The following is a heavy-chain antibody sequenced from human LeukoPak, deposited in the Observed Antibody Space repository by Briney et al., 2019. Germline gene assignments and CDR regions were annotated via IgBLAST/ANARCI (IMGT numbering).Heavy chain of an antibody. CDR2: ISGYTGNT. D-gene: IGHD1-1*01. Sequence: SVKVSCKASGHTFSSSYGISWVRQAPAQGLEWMGWISGYTGNTNYGQKVQGRVTMTTDTSTSTAYMELTSLRSDDTAVYYCARFNDWDGTPDYWGQGILVTVSS. J-gene: IGHJ4*02. CDR1: GHTFSSSYG. V-gene: IGHV1-18*01. CDR3: ARFNDWDGTPDY.